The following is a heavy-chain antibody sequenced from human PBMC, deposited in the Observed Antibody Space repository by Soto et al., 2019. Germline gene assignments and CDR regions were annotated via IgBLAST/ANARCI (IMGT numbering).Heavy chain of an antibody. CDR1: GFLFSSYS. D-gene: IGHD3-22*01. V-gene: IGHV3-48*02. CDR3: ARETASDSSGFDY. Sequence: AGSLRLSCAASGFLFSSYSMNWVRQAPGKGLEWVSYISSSTSTIYYADSVKGRFTISRDNAKNSLYLQMNSLRDEDTAVYYCARETASDSSGFDYWGRGTLVTVSS. J-gene: IGHJ4*02. CDR2: ISSSTSTI.